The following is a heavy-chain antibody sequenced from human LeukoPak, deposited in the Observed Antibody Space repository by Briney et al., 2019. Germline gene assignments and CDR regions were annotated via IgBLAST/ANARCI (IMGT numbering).Heavy chain of an antibody. V-gene: IGHV3-30*02. CDR2: IRYDGSNK. J-gene: IGHJ4*02. CDR3: AKDLGDYGDY. D-gene: IGHD4-17*01. CDR1: GFTISSYG. Sequence: PGGSLRLSCAASGFTISSYGMHWVRQAPGKGLEWVAFIRYDGSNKYYADSVKGRFTIPRDNSKNTLYLQMNSLRAEDTAVYYCAKDLGDYGDYWGQGTLVTVPS.